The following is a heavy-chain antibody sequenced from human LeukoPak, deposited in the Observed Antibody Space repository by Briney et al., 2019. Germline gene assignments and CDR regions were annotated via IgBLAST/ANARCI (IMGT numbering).Heavy chain of an antibody. Sequence: HWASVKLSCKASGGTFSSYAISWVRQAPGQGLEWMGRIIPIFGTANYAQKFQGRVTITTDESTSTAYMELSSLRSEDTAVYYCARGGDYGDYPDYWGQGTLVTVSS. CDR1: GGTFSSYA. D-gene: IGHD4-17*01. J-gene: IGHJ4*02. CDR3: ARGGDYGDYPDY. V-gene: IGHV1-69*05. CDR2: IIPIFGTA.